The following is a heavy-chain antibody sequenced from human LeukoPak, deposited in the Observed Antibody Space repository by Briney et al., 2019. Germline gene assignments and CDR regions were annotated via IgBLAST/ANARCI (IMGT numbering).Heavy chain of an antibody. J-gene: IGHJ4*02. D-gene: IGHD1-7*01. Sequence: GGSLRLSCAASGFTFSSYSMNWVRQAPGKGLEWVSSISSSSSYIYYADSVKGRFTISRDNAKNSLYLQMNSLRAEDTAVYYCARDGPLSITGTTGFLDYWGQGTLVTVSS. CDR3: ARDGPLSITGTTGFLDY. CDR2: ISSSSSYI. V-gene: IGHV3-21*01. CDR1: GFTFSSYS.